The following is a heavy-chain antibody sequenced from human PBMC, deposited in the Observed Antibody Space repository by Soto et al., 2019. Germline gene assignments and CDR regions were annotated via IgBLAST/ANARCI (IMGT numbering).Heavy chain of an antibody. CDR2: TYYRSKWYN. CDR1: GDSVSSNNVA. J-gene: IGHJ3*02. Sequence: QVQLQQSGPGLVKPSQTLSLTCVISGDSVSSNNVAWNWIRQSPSRGLEWLGRTYYRSKWYNNYAVSGKSRTTINADTSKNQFSLQLASVTPEDTAVYDCARVINSAIDIWGQGTMVTVS. D-gene: IGHD1-1*01. V-gene: IGHV6-1*01. CDR3: ARVINSAIDI.